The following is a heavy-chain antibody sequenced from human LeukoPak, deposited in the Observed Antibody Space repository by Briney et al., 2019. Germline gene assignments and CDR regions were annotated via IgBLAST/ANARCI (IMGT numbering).Heavy chain of an antibody. CDR3: ARGQIGYCTNGVCYPRGYFDY. V-gene: IGHV4-61*08. CDR1: GGSISSGDYY. D-gene: IGHD2-8*01. J-gene: IGHJ4*02. CDR2: IYYSGST. Sequence: SETLSLTCTVSGGSISSGDYYWSWIRQPPGKGLEWIGYIYYSGSTNYNPSLKSRVTISVDTSKNQFSLKLSSVTAADTAVYYCARGQIGYCTNGVCYPRGYFDYWGQGTLVTVSS.